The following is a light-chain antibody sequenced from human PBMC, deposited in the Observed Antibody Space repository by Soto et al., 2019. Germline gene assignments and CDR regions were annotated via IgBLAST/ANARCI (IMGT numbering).Light chain of an antibody. V-gene: IGLV2-14*01. Sequence: QSVLTQPASVSGSPGQSITISCTGTSSDVGGYKYVSWYQQHPGKAPKLMIYEVSNRPSGVSNRFSGSKSGNTASLTISGLQAEDEADYYCSSYTSGTTLVVFGGGTKVNVL. CDR3: SSYTSGTTLVV. J-gene: IGLJ2*01. CDR1: SSDVGGYKY. CDR2: EVS.